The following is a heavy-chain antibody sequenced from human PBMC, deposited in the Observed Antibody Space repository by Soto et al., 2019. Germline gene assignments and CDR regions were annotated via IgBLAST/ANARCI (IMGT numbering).Heavy chain of an antibody. J-gene: IGHJ3*01. Sequence: EVQLLQSGGGLVQPGGSLRLSCAASGFAFSNYAMSWVRQAPGKGLEWVSGASINDVSDISTYYVDAVKGRFPTSRDNAKNTLSLQMSSLRAEDTAVYYCVKDRDTPLVEATGTFDVWGQGTMVIVSS. D-gene: IGHD2-15*01. CDR1: GFAFSNYA. V-gene: IGHV3-23*01. CDR3: VKDRDTPLVEATGTFDV. CDR2: INDVSDIST.